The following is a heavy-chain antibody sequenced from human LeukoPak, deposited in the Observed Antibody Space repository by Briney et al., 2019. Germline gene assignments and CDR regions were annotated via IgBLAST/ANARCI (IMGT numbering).Heavy chain of an antibody. CDR2: IYSGGST. Sequence: GGSLRLSCAASGFTVSSNYMSWVRQAPGKGLEWVSVIYSGGSTYYADSVKGRFTISRDNSKNTLYLQMNSLRAEDTAVYYCARAKLEEYYDSSGYYFDYWGQGTLVTVSS. V-gene: IGHV3-66*01. D-gene: IGHD3-22*01. CDR3: ARAKLEEYYDSSGYYFDY. J-gene: IGHJ4*02. CDR1: GFTVSSNY.